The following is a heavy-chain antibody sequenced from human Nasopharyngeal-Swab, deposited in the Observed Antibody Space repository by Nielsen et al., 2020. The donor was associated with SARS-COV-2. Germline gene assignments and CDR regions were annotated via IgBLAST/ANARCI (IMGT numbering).Heavy chain of an antibody. V-gene: IGHV4-30-4*01. Sequence: SCTVSGGSISSGDYYWSWIRQPPGKGLEWIGYIYYSGSTYYNPSLKSRVTISVDTSKNQFSLKLSSVTAADTAVYYCARLYYDILTGYSAFDIWGQGTMVTVSS. CDR2: IYYSGST. J-gene: IGHJ3*02. D-gene: IGHD3-9*01. CDR1: GGSISSGDYY. CDR3: ARLYYDILTGYSAFDI.